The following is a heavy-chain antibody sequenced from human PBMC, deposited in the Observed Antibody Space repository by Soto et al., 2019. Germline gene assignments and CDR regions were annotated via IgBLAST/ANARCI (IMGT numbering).Heavy chain of an antibody. D-gene: IGHD3-10*01. CDR2: ISYDGSNK. V-gene: IGHV3-30*03. Sequence: QVQLVKSGGGVVQPGRSLRLSCAASGFPFTTYGMHWVREGPGKGLEWVAVISYDGSNKYYADSVKGRFTISRDNSKNTLYLQMNSLRPEDTALYYCVGGQYYFDYRGQGTLVTVSS. CDR3: VGGQYYFDY. J-gene: IGHJ4*02. CDR1: GFPFTTYG.